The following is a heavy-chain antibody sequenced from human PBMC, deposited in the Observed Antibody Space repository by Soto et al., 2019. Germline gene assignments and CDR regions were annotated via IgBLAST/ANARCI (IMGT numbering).Heavy chain of an antibody. D-gene: IGHD6-13*01. CDR2: ISAYNDNT. Sequence: ASVKVSCKASGYTFTSYGISWVRQAPGQGLEWMGWISAYNDNTNYAQKLQGRVTMTTDTSTSTAYLELRSLRSDDTAVYYCARDFSTSWPNWSDPWGHGTLVPVSP. J-gene: IGHJ5*02. V-gene: IGHV1-18*04. CDR1: GYTFTSYG. CDR3: ARDFSTSWPNWSDP.